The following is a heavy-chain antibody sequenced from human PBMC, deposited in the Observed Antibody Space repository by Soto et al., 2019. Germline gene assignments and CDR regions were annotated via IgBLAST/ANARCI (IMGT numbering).Heavy chain of an antibody. CDR1: GYTFTSYT. D-gene: IGHD2-2*01. CDR2: IIPILGIA. Sequence: SVKVSCKASGYTFTSYTISWVRQAPGQGLEWMGRIIPILGIANYAQKFQGRVTITADKSTSTAYMELSSLRSEDTAVYYCARGWNDCSSTSCYASYYYMDVWGKGTTVTAP. V-gene: IGHV1-69*02. J-gene: IGHJ6*03. CDR3: ARGWNDCSSTSCYASYYYMDV.